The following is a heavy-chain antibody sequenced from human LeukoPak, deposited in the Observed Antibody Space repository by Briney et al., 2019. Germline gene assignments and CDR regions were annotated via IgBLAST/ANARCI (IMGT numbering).Heavy chain of an antibody. D-gene: IGHD3-10*01. CDR2: FDPEDGET. CDR1: GYTLTELS. Sequence: ASVKVSCKVSGYTLTELSMHWVRQAPGKGLEWVGGFDPEDGETIYAQKFQGRVTMTEDTSTDTAYMELSNLRSEDTAVYYCVIWFGELLNSSWGQGTLVTVSS. J-gene: IGHJ5*02. CDR3: VIWFGELLNSS. V-gene: IGHV1-24*01.